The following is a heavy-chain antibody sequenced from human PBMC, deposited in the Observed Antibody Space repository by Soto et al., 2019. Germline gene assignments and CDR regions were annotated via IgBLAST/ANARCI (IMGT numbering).Heavy chain of an antibody. CDR2: ISWNSGSI. D-gene: IGHD2-15*01. CDR1: GFTFDDYA. CDR3: CKEECSLYGYVNGFDP. V-gene: IGHV3-9*01. Sequence: PGGSLRLSCAASGFTFDDYAMHWVRQAPGKGLEWVSGISWNSGSIGYADSVKGRFTISRDNAKNSLYLQMNSLRAEDTALYYCCKEECSLYGYVNGFDPWGQGTLVTVSS. J-gene: IGHJ5*02.